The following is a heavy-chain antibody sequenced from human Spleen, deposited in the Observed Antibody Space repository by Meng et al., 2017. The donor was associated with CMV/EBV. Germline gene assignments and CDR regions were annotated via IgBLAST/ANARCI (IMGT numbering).Heavy chain of an antibody. D-gene: IGHD3-22*01. Sequence: SETLSLTCSVSGGTVRSYYWGWIRQSPGKALEWLGYIYYTGSTKYTPSLKSRLTMSIDTSKNQFSLKLSSVTAADTAVYYCAIRGYYDRIGYPPPFDYWGQGTLVTVSS. CDR2: IYYTGST. CDR3: AIRGYYDRIGYPPPFDY. CDR1: GGTVRSYY. J-gene: IGHJ4*02. V-gene: IGHV4-59*02.